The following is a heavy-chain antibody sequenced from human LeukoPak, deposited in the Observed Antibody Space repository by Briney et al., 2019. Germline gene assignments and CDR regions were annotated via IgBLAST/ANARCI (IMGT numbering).Heavy chain of an antibody. CDR3: ARAKQYYDFWSGYYYFDY. J-gene: IGHJ4*02. D-gene: IGHD3-3*01. Sequence: GGSLRLSCAASGFTFSSYWMSWVRQAPGKGLEWVANIKQGGSEKYYVDSVKGRFTISRDNAKNSQYLQMNSQRAEDTAVYYCARAKQYYDFWSGYYYFDYWGQGTLVTVSS. CDR1: GFTFSSYW. V-gene: IGHV3-7*01. CDR2: IKQGGSEK.